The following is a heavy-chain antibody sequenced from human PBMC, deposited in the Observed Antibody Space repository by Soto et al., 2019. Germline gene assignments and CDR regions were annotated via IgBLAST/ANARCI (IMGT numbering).Heavy chain of an antibody. CDR2: ISYDGSNK. J-gene: IGHJ6*02. CDR1: GFTFSSYG. CDR3: AKDWQQLVPHYYYYYGMDV. Sequence: SLRLSCAASGFTFSSYGMHWVRQAPGKGLEWVAVISYDGSNKYYADSVKGRFTISRDNSKNTLYLQMNSLRAEDTAVYYCAKDWQQLVPHYYYYYGMDVWGQGTTVTV. D-gene: IGHD6-13*01. V-gene: IGHV3-30*18.